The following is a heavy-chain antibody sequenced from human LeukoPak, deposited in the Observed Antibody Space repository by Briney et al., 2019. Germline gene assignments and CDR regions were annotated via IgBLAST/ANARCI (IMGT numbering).Heavy chain of an antibody. V-gene: IGHV3-11*04. Sequence: GGSLRLSCVVSGFGFSDSYMTWIRQTPGKGLEWVSYISSSGSTIYYADSVKGRFTISRDNAKNSLYLQMNSLRAEDTAVYYCAELGITMIGGVWGKGTTVTISS. CDR1: GFGFSDSY. D-gene: IGHD3-10*02. CDR2: ISSSGSTI. CDR3: AELGITMIGGV. J-gene: IGHJ6*04.